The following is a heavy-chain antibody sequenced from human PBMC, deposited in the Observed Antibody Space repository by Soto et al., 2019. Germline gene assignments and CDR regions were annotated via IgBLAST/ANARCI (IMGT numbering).Heavy chain of an antibody. CDR3: AILSSPPPNRHSPPG. CDR1: GGTFSSYA. V-gene: IGHV1-69*01. Sequence: QVQLVQSGAEVQKPGSSVKVSCKASGGTFSSYAISWVRQAPGQGLEWMGGIIPIFGTANYAQKFQGRVRIPADESTSTAYMERSSLRSADTAVYHSAILSSPPPNRHSPPGWGQGTLVTVYS. D-gene: IGHD2-8*01. CDR2: IIPIFGTA. J-gene: IGHJ4*02.